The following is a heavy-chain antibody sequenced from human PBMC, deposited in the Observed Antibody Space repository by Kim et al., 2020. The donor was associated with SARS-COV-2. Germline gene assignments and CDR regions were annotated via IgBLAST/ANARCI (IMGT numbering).Heavy chain of an antibody. CDR1: GGSISSYY. CDR3: ARHRRPYSGSYYGPGDGTFDY. Sequence: SETLSLTCTVSGGSISSYYWSWIRQPPGKGLEWIGYIYYSGSTNYNPSLKSRVTISVDTSKNQFSLKLSSVTAADTAVYYCARHRRPYSGSYYGPGDGTFDYWGQGTLVTVSS. J-gene: IGHJ4*02. V-gene: IGHV4-59*08. CDR2: IYYSGST. D-gene: IGHD1-26*01.